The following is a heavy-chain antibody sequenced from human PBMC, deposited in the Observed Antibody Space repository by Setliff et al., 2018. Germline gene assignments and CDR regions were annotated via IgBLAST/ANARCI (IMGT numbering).Heavy chain of an antibody. Sequence: GGSLRLSCAASGFTFSSYWMSWVRQAPGKGLEWVANIKQDGSEKYYVDFVKGRFTISRDNAKNSLYLQMNSLRAEDTAVYYCAREKMATDYYYYYMDVWGKGTTVTVSS. D-gene: IGHD5-12*01. CDR3: AREKMATDYYYYYMDV. J-gene: IGHJ6*03. CDR2: IKQDGSEK. V-gene: IGHV3-7*01. CDR1: GFTFSSYW.